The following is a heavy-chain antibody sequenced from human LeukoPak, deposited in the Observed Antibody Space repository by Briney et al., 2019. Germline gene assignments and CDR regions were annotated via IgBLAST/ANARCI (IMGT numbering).Heavy chain of an antibody. Sequence: ASVKVSCKASGGTFSSYAISWVRQAPGQGLEWMGRIIPILGIANYAQKFQGRVTITADKSTSTAYMELSSLRSEDTAVYHCARAPIVVVTNNWFDPWGQGTLVTVSS. CDR1: GGTFSSYA. J-gene: IGHJ5*02. CDR3: ARAPIVVVTNNWFDP. V-gene: IGHV1-69*04. D-gene: IGHD3-22*01. CDR2: IIPILGIA.